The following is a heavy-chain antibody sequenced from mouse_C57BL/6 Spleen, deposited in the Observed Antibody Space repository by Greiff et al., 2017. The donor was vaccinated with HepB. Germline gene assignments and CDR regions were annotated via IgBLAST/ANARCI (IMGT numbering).Heavy chain of an antibody. CDR1: GYTFTNYW. CDR3: ARSTRRGDYYAMDY. J-gene: IGHJ4*01. Sequence: VQLKESGAELVRPGTSVKMSCKASGYTFTNYWIGWAKQRPGHGLEWIGDIYPGGGYTNYNEKFKGKATLTADKSSSTAYMQFSSLTSEDSAIYYCARSTRRGDYYAMDYWGQGTSVTVSS. D-gene: IGHD2-12*01. V-gene: IGHV1-63*01. CDR2: IYPGGGYT.